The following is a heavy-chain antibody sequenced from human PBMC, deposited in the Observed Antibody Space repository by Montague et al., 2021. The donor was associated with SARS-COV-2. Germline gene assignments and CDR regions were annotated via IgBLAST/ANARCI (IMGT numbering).Heavy chain of an antibody. CDR3: ARHHLSTMYGYSWFDP. CDR1: GVSVKNYY. CDR2: VHYSGKN. V-gene: IGHV4-59*02. Sequence: SETLSLTCTVSGVSVKNYYWSWIRQPPGKGLESIGYVHYSGKNKSNPSLQNPISISLDASKNQFYLSLTSVTSADAAVYYCARHHLSTMYGYSWFDPWGRGPLSTVS. J-gene: IGHJ5*02. D-gene: IGHD1-14*01.